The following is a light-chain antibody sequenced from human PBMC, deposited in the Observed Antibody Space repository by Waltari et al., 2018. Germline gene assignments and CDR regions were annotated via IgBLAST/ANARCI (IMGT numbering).Light chain of an antibody. CDR3: QQSYSTPFT. J-gene: IGKJ3*01. CDR1: QSISSY. CDR2: AAS. V-gene: IGKV1-39*01. Sequence: DIQMTQSPSSLSASVGDRVTITCRASQSISSYLNWYQQKPGKAPKLLIYAASSLQSGVPSRFSGSGSGTDFTLTISSLQPEDFATYYCQQSYSTPFTFGPGTNVDIK.